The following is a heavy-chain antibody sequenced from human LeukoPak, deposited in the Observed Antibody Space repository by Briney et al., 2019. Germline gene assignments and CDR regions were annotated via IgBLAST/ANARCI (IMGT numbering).Heavy chain of an antibody. CDR2: ISGDNGNT. D-gene: IGHD3-22*01. J-gene: IGHJ4*02. CDR3: ARDCDRSGYYCY. CDR1: GYTFTSYG. V-gene: IGHV1-18*01. Sequence: AAVNVACKAYGYTFTSYGITWVRQAPGQGLEWMGWISGDNGNTYYAQKLQGRVTMTTDTSTSTAYMELRSLRYDDTAVYYCARDCDRSGYYCYWSQGTLVTVSS.